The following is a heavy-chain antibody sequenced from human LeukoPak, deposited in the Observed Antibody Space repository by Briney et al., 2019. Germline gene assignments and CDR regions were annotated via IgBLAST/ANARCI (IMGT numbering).Heavy chain of an antibody. CDR1: GFTFSRYW. V-gene: IGHV3-7*01. CDR2: MNQDGSEK. D-gene: IGHD3-10*01. Sequence: PGGSLRLSCVVSGFTFSRYWMSWVRQAPGKGLEWVANMNQDGSEKYYVDSVKGRFTISRDNAKNSLYLEVNSLRAEDTAVYYCAGDGAARGSGSFGDWGQGTLIIVSS. CDR3: AGDGAARGSGSFGD. J-gene: IGHJ4*02.